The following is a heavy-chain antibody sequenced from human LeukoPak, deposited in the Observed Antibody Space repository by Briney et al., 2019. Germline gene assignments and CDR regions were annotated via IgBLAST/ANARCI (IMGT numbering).Heavy chain of an antibody. CDR1: GGTFSSYA. Sequence: GASVKVSCKASGGTFSSYAISWVRQAPGQGLEWMGGIIPIFGTANYAQKFQGRVMITADESTSTAYVELSSLRSEDTAVYYCAVKLRSLDYWGQGTLVTVSS. CDR2: IIPIFGTA. D-gene: IGHD3-3*01. CDR3: AVKLRSLDY. J-gene: IGHJ4*02. V-gene: IGHV1-69*13.